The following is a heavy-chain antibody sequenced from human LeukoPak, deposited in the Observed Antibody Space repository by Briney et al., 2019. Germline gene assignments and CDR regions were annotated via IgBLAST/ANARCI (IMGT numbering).Heavy chain of an antibody. CDR2: IYSSGSA. D-gene: IGHD5-12*01. J-gene: IGHJ4*02. Sequence: SETLSLTCSVSGGSISPYYWSWIRQPPGKGLEWIGYIYSSGSANYNPSLKSRVTISVDTSKNHFSLKLSSVAAADTAVYYCARMGGYSGYATHWGQGTLVTVSS. CDR1: GGSISPYY. V-gene: IGHV4-59*08. CDR3: ARMGGYSGYATH.